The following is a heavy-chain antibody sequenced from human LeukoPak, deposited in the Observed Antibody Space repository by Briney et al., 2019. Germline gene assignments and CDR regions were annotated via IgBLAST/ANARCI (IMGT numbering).Heavy chain of an antibody. D-gene: IGHD2-15*01. CDR3: ARFPGSAEYRHYYYMDV. Sequence: SETLSLTCTVSGGSISSYYWSWIRQSPGKGLEWIAYIYYSGSTSYNPSLKSRVTISVDTSKNQFSLRLSSVTAADTAVYYCARFPGSAEYRHYYYMDVWGKGTTVTVSS. CDR1: GGSISSYY. V-gene: IGHV4-59*01. J-gene: IGHJ6*03. CDR2: IYYSGST.